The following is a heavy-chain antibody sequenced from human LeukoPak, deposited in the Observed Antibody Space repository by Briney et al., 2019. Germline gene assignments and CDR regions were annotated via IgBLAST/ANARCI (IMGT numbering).Heavy chain of an antibody. CDR1: EFSFSTYA. CDR2: ISGSGAGI. V-gene: IGHV3-23*01. D-gene: IGHD5-24*01. J-gene: IGHJ4*02. CDR3: VKSSRDGYSYDY. Sequence: GGSLRLSCAASEFSFSTYAISGVRQAPGKGQEWVSAISGSGAGIYYADSVKVGFTISRDNSKNTRYLQMNSLKVEDTAVYYCVKSSRDGYSYDYWGQGTLVTVYS.